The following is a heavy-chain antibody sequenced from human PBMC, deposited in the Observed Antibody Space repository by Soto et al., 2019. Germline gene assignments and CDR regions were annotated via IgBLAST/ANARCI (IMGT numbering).Heavy chain of an antibody. V-gene: IGHV4-39*01. CDR3: ARRMRYQFAH. CDR2: INYSGST. J-gene: IGHJ4*02. D-gene: IGHD2-15*01. Sequence: QLQLQESGPGLVKPSETLSLTCTVSGGSISSGSYYWGWIRQPPGKGLEWIGSINYSGSTYYNPSLQSRVTVSVATSKNHLSLKLSSVPGTYTAVYYCARRMRYQFAHWGQGTLVTVSS. CDR1: GGSISSGSYY.